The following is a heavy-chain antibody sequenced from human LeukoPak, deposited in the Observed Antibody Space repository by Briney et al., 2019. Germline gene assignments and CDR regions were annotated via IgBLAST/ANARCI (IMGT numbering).Heavy chain of an antibody. D-gene: IGHD4-11*01. V-gene: IGHV1-2*02. J-gene: IGHJ4*02. CDR2: IYPNSGAT. CDR3: ARAPVTTVTTTADY. CDR1: GYTFTGYY. Sequence: ASVKVSCKASGYTFTGYYMHWVRQAPGQGLEWMGYIYPNSGATKYAQKFQGRVTMTRDTSISTAYMELSGLRSDDTAVYYCARAPVTTVTTTADYWGQGTLVTVSS.